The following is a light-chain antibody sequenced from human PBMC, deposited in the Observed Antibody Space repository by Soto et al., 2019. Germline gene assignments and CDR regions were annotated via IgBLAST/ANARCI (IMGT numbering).Light chain of an antibody. CDR2: EGN. CDR1: SSDIGSYDV. J-gene: IGLJ3*02. V-gene: IGLV2-23*01. Sequence: QSVLTQPASVSGSAGQSITISCTGTSSDIGSYDVVSWYQQHPGKAPKLMIYEGNKRPSGVSHRFSGSKSGNTASLTISGLQAEDEGDYYCCSYAGSRTWVFGGGTKVTVL. CDR3: CSYAGSRTWV.